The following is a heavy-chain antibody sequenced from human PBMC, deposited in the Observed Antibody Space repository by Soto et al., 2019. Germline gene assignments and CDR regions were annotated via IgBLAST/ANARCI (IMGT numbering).Heavy chain of an antibody. D-gene: IGHD3-10*01. CDR2: LSGSGGST. V-gene: IGHV3-23*01. CDR3: AKAVGEPSYYYYGMDV. Sequence: PGGSLRLSCAASGFTFSSYAMSWVRQAPGEGLEWVSALSGSGGSTYYADSVKGRFTISRDNSKNTLYLQMNSLRAEDTAVYYCAKAVGEPSYYYYGMDVWGQGTTVTVSS. J-gene: IGHJ6*02. CDR1: GFTFSSYA.